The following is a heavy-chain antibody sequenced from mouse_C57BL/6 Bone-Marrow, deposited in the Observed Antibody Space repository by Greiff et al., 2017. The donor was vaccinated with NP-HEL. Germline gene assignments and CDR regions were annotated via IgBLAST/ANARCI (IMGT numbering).Heavy chain of an antibody. CDR3: ARWGYYDWFAY. D-gene: IGHD2-4*01. CDR1: GYTFTDYY. CDR2: IYPGSGNT. Sequence: QVQLQQSGAELVRPGASVKLSCKVSGYTFTDYYINWVKQRPGQGLEWIARIYPGSGNTYYIEKFKGQATLTAETSSITAYMQLSSLTSEDSAVYFCARWGYYDWFAYWGQGTLVTVSA. V-gene: IGHV1-76*01. J-gene: IGHJ3*01.